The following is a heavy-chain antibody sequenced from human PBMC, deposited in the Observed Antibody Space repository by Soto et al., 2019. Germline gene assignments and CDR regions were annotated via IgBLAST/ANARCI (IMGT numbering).Heavy chain of an antibody. CDR1: GSCICSGSN. CDR3: AREAYCTNGVCRRTYYFDQ. J-gene: IGHJ4*02. Sequence: PETMPLTCSVSGSCICSGSNWAWIRQPPGKGLEWIGRIYHRGSTYFNPSLKSRVSMSVDTSSTQFPLDLSSVTAADTAVYYCAREAYCTNGVCRRTYYFDQWAQGTLVTVPS. CDR2: IYHRGST. D-gene: IGHD2-8*01. V-gene: IGHV4-38-2*02.